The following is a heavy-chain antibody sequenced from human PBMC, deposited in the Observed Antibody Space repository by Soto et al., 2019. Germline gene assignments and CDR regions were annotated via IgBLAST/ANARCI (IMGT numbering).Heavy chain of an antibody. CDR1: GFTFRSYW. Sequence: GGSLRLSCAASGFTFRSYWMHWVRQAPGKGLVWVSHINSDGSSTTYADSVKGRFTISRDNAKNTLYLQMNSLRAEDTAVYYCARAGQKWELLFDPWGQGTLVTVSS. D-gene: IGHD1-26*01. CDR3: ARAGQKWELLFDP. V-gene: IGHV3-74*01. J-gene: IGHJ5*02. CDR2: INSDGSST.